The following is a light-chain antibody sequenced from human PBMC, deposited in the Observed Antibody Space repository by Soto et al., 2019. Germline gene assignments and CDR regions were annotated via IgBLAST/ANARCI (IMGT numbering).Light chain of an antibody. J-gene: IGKJ5*01. CDR3: QQYNNWPVT. V-gene: IGKV3-15*01. CDR2: DAS. CDR1: QSVTNY. Sequence: EIFLTQSPDTLSLSPGERATLTCRASQSVTNYIAWYQQRPGQAPRLLIYDASTRATGLPARFSGSGSGTEFTLTISSLQSEDFALYYCQQYNNWPVTFGQGTRLEI.